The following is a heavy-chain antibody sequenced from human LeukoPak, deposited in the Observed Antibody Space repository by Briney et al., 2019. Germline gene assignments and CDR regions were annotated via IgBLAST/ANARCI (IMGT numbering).Heavy chain of an antibody. CDR3: ARGSQSLGYCSGGSCRAKIFDY. CDR2: INHSGST. Sequence: SETLSLTCAVSGYSISTSNWWGWIRQPPGKGLEWIGEINHSGSTNYNPSLKSRVTISVDTSKNQFSLKLSSVTAADTAVYYCARGSQSLGYCSGGSCRAKIFDYWGQGTLVTVSS. CDR1: GYSISTSNW. J-gene: IGHJ4*02. D-gene: IGHD2-15*01. V-gene: IGHV4-4*02.